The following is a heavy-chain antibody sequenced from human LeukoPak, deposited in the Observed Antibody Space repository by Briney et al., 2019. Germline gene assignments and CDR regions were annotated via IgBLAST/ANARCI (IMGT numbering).Heavy chain of an antibody. CDR1: GYSISSGYY. V-gene: IGHV4-38-2*02. D-gene: IGHD6-13*01. CDR3: ARREAAAGRGGDY. J-gene: IGHJ4*02. CDR2: IYHSGST. Sequence: SETLSLTCTVSGYSISSGYYWGWIRQPPGKGLEWIGSIYHSGSTYCNPSLKSRVTISVDTSKNQFSLKLSSVTAADTAVYYCARREAAAGRGGDYWGQGTLVTVSS.